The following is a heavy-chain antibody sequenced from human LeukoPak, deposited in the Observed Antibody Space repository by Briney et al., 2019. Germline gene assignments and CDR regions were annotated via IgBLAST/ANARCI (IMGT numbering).Heavy chain of an antibody. CDR2: IYPCESDT. CDR3: ASQNRSCSSTTCYAAYDI. V-gene: IGHV5-51*01. D-gene: IGHD2-2*01. CDR1: GYSFTSYW. J-gene: IGHJ3*02. Sequence: GESLKISCKGTGYSFTSYWIGWVGQMPGKGLDWMGHIYPCESDTRYSPSFQGQVTISADKSISTAYLQWSSLQATDTAMYYCASQNRSCSSTTCYAAYDIWGQGTMVTVSS.